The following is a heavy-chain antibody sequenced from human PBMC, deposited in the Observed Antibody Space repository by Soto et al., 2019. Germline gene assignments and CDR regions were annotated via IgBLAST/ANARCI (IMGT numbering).Heavy chain of an antibody. V-gene: IGHV3-23*01. CDR3: CKKLSTGYAPCDY. Sequence: PGGSLRLSCTASGFTFSTYDMRWVRQAPGKGLEWVSSITISGDRTYYADSVKGRFTISRDNSKDTLYLQMDSLRAEDTAIYHCCKKLSTGYAPCDYWGQGTVVTVSS. CDR2: ITISGDRT. J-gene: IGHJ4*02. CDR1: GFTFSTYD. D-gene: IGHD3-9*01.